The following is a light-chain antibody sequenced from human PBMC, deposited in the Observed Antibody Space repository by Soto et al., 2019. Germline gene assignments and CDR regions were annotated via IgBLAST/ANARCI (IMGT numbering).Light chain of an antibody. CDR3: ATWDDSLSGWV. V-gene: IGLV2-8*01. CDR1: SSDVGAYIF. Sequence: QSVLTQPPSASGSPGQSVTISCTGTSSDVGAYIFVSWYQQHPGKAPKLMVYDVNRRPPGVPDRFFGSKSGNTASLTVSGLQAEDEADYYCATWDDSLSGWVFGGGTKLTVL. J-gene: IGLJ3*02. CDR2: DVN.